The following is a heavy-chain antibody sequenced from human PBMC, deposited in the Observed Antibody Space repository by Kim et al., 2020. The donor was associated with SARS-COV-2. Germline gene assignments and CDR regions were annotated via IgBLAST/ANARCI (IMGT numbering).Heavy chain of an antibody. D-gene: IGHD5-12*01. CDR2: INAGNGNT. V-gene: IGHV1-3*01. CDR1: GYTFTSYA. J-gene: IGHJ4*02. Sequence: ASVKVSCKASGYTFTSYAMHWVRQAPGQRLEWMGWINAGNGNTKYSQKFQGRVTITRDTSASTAYMELSSLRSEDTAVYYCARKGRDGYKVGLDYWGQGTLVTVSS. CDR3: ARKGRDGYKVGLDY.